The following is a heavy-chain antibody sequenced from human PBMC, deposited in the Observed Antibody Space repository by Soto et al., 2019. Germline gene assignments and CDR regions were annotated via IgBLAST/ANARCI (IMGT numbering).Heavy chain of an antibody. CDR3: ARETMVRGVISYYYGMDV. CDR1: GYTFTGYY. J-gene: IGHJ6*02. V-gene: IGHV1-2*04. Sequence: QVQLVQSGAEVQKPGASVKVSCKASGYTFTGYYMLWVRQAPGQGLEWMGWINPNSGGTNYAQKFQGWVTMTRDTSISTAYMELSRLRADDTAVYYCARETMVRGVISYYYGMDVWGQGTTVTVSS. CDR2: INPNSGGT. D-gene: IGHD3-10*01.